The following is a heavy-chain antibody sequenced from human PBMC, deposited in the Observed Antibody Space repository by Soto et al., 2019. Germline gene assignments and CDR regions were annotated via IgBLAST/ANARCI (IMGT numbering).Heavy chain of an antibody. CDR3: ASYVWSSGGYGMDV. V-gene: IGHV1-8*01. D-gene: IGHD6-25*01. CDR2: INPNSGNT. Sequence: GASVKVSCKASGYIFTNYDINWVRQATGQGLEYLGWINPNSGNTGYVQKFQGRVTMTRNTSINTAYTELNSLRSEDTAVYYCASYVWSSGGYGMDVWGQGTTVTVSS. CDR1: GYIFTNYD. J-gene: IGHJ6*02.